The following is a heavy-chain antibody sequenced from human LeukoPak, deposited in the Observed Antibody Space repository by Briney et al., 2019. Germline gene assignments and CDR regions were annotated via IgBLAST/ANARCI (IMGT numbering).Heavy chain of an antibody. CDR1: GGSVSSYY. CDR2: IYYSGST. V-gene: IGHV4-59*02. Sequence: KPSETLSLTCTVSGGSVSSYYWSWIRQPPGKGLEWIGYIYYSGSTNYNPSLKSRVTISVDTSKNQFSLKLSSVTAADTALYYCARVPEDYYDSSGYYYYYYGMDVWGQGTTVTVSS. D-gene: IGHD3-22*01. J-gene: IGHJ6*02. CDR3: ARVPEDYYDSSGYYYYYYGMDV.